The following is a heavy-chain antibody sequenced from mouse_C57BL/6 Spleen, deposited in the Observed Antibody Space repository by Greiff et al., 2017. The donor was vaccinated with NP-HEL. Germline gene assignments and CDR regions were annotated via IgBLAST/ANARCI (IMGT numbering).Heavy chain of an antibody. CDR3: ASNYGSSYEWFAY. CDR1: GYSITSGYY. D-gene: IGHD1-1*01. J-gene: IGHJ3*01. Sequence: ESGPGLVKPSQSLSLTCSVTGYSITSGYYWNWIRQFPGNKLEWMGYISYDGSNNYNPSLKNRISITRDTSKNQFFLKLNSVTTEDTATYYCASNYGSSYEWFAYWGQGTLVTVSA. CDR2: ISYDGSN. V-gene: IGHV3-6*01.